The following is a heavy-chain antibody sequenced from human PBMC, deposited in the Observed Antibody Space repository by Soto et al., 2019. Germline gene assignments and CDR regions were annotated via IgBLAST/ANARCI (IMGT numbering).Heavy chain of an antibody. D-gene: IGHD2-2*01. Sequence: AAETLSLTCTVPGGSISGYYWSWVRQPAGKGLEWVGRIYSDGTTNYSPSLKSRVTMSLDTSKDQFSLHLNSVTAADTAVYYCSRVGCSNSKCYTRGMDVWGQGTTVTVSS. CDR3: SRVGCSNSKCYTRGMDV. J-gene: IGHJ6*02. V-gene: IGHV4-4*07. CDR2: IYSDGTT. CDR1: GGSISGYY.